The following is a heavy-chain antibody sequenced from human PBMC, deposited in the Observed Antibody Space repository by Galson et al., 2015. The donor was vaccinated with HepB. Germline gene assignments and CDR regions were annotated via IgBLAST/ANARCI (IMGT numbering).Heavy chain of an antibody. V-gene: IGHV1-69*06. J-gene: IGHJ6*02. Sequence: SVKVSCKASGGTFSSYAISWVRQAPGQGLEWMGGIIPIFGTANYAQKFQGRVTITADKSTSTAYMVLSSLRSEDTAVYYCARDRGDIVATIAYYYGMDVWGQGTTVTVSS. CDR1: GGTFSSYA. D-gene: IGHD5-12*01. CDR2: IIPIFGTA. CDR3: ARDRGDIVATIAYYYGMDV.